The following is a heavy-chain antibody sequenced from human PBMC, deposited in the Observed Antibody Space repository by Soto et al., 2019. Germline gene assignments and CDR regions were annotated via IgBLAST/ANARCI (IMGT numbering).Heavy chain of an antibody. D-gene: IGHD3-22*01. CDR1: GYTFTSYG. CDR2: ISAYNGNT. Sequence: QVKLVQSGAEVKKPGASVKVSCKASGYTFTSYGISWVRQAPGQGLEWMGWISAYNGNTNYAQKLQGRVTMTTDTSTSTAYMELRSLRSDDTAVYYCARGYYYDSSGPFDAFDIWGQGTMVTVSS. CDR3: ARGYYYDSSGPFDAFDI. V-gene: IGHV1-18*04. J-gene: IGHJ3*02.